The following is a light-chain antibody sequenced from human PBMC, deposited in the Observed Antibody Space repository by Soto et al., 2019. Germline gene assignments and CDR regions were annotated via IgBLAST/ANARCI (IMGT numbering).Light chain of an antibody. CDR2: THN. CDR1: GSNIGAGYD. CDR3: QSYDSRLSAYV. J-gene: IGLJ1*01. Sequence: QSVLTQPPSVSGAPGQRVTISCTGRGSNIGAGYDVHWYLQVPGTAPKLLVYTHNNRPSGVPDRFSGSTSGTSASLAITGLQSEDEADYYCQSYDSRLSAYVFGTGTKVTVL. V-gene: IGLV1-40*01.